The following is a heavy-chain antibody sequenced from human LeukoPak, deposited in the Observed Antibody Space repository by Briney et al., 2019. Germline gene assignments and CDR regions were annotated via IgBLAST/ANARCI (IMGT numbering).Heavy chain of an antibody. D-gene: IGHD3-16*01. CDR3: GGARGLSIDY. V-gene: IGHV4-61*01. J-gene: IGHJ4*02. CDR1: GGSVSSGSYY. Sequence: SETLSLTCTVSGGSVSSGSYYWSWIRQPPGRGLEWIAYIHYSGSAAYNPSLKSRVTISRDMSTNQFSLKMTSVTAADTAVYYCGGARGLSIDYWGQGTLVTVSS. CDR2: IHYSGSA.